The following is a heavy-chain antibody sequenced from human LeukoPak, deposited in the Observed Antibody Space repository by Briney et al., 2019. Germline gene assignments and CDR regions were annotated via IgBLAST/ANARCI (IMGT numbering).Heavy chain of an antibody. CDR2: ISYDGSNK. J-gene: IGHJ4*02. CDR3: AKDSMPHRGYSYGVDY. D-gene: IGHD5-18*01. Sequence: GGSLRLSCAASGFTFSSYGMHWVRQAPGKGLEWVAVISYDGSNKYYADSVKGRITICRDNSKNTLYLQMNSLRAEDTAVYYCAKDSMPHRGYSYGVDYWGQGTLVTVSS. CDR1: GFTFSSYG. V-gene: IGHV3-30*18.